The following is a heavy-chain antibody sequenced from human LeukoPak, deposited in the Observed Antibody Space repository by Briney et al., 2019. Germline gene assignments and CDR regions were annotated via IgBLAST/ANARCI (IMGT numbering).Heavy chain of an antibody. Sequence: PGGSLRLSCAASGFTFSNYAMTWVRQAPGKGLEWVSGITGSGVGTHYADSVKGRFTISRDNAKNSLYLQMNSLRAEDTAVYYCARVLCGGNSGCYFDYWGQGTLVTVSS. CDR2: ITGSGVGT. V-gene: IGHV3-23*01. D-gene: IGHD4-23*01. CDR1: GFTFSNYA. CDR3: ARVLCGGNSGCYFDY. J-gene: IGHJ4*02.